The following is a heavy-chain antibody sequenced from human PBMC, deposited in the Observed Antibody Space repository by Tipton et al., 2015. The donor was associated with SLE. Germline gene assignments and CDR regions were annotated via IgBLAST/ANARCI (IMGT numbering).Heavy chain of an antibody. CDR2: IYYNGNT. J-gene: IGHJ3*02. CDR3: ASPGGGSGSFDAFDI. CDR1: NASINSVGYY. Sequence: TLSLTCTVSNASINSVGYYWTWIRQHPGKALEWIGYIYYNGNTYYNPSLKSRATISADTSNNEFSLRLTSVTAADMAIYYCASPGGGSGSFDAFDIWGQGTMVTVSS. V-gene: IGHV4-31*03. D-gene: IGHD3-10*01.